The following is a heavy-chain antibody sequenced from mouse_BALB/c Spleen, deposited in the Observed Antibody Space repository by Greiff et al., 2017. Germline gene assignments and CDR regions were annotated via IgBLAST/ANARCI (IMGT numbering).Heavy chain of an antibody. V-gene: IGHV5-17*02. CDR2: ISSGSSTI. CDR3: ARSPSYYGSSPFYWYFDV. Sequence: VQLVESGGGLVQPGGSRKLSCAASGFTFSSFGMHWVRQAPEKGLEWVAYISSGSSTIYYADTVKGRFTISRDNPKNTLFLQMTSLRSEDTAMYYCARSPSYYGSSPFYWYFDVWGAGTTVTVSS. D-gene: IGHD1-1*01. CDR1: GFTFSSFG. J-gene: IGHJ1*01.